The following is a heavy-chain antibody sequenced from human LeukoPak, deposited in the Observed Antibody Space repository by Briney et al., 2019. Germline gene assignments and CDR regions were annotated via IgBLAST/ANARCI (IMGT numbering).Heavy chain of an antibody. Sequence: GGSLRLSCAASGFTLSSYAMSWVRQGPGKGLEWVSAISVSGNTYHADSVKGRFTISRDSSKNTLYLQMNSLRAEDAAVYYCATGPSPTVTTSDYWGQGTLVTVSS. D-gene: IGHD4-17*01. CDR1: GFTLSSYA. CDR2: ISVSGNT. V-gene: IGHV3-23*01. CDR3: ATGPSPTVTTSDY. J-gene: IGHJ4*02.